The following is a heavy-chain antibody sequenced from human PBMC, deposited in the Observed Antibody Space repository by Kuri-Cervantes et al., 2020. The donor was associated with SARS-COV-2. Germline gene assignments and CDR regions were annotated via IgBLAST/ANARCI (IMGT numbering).Heavy chain of an antibody. CDR3: ARGPGYYYDSSGYYNYSPFDY. CDR2: INAGNGNT. J-gene: IGHJ4*02. V-gene: IGHV1-3*01. Sequence: ASVKVSCKASGYTFTKYTMHWVRQAPGQRLEWMGWINAGNGNTKYSQRFQGRVTITRDTSASTAYMELSSLRSEDTAVYYCARGPGYYYDSSGYYNYSPFDYWGQGTLVTVSS. D-gene: IGHD3-22*01. CDR1: GYTFTKYT.